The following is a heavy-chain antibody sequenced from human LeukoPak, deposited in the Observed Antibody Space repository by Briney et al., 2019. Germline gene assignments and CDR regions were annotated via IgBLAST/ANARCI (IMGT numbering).Heavy chain of an antibody. Sequence: GGSLRLSCAASGFTFSSYGMHWVRQAPGKGLEWVAVISYDGSNKYCADSVKGRFTISRDNSKNTLYLQMNSLRAEDTAVYYCAKDLVAVAATDYYGMDVWGQGTTVTVSS. CDR2: ISYDGSNK. V-gene: IGHV3-30*18. J-gene: IGHJ6*02. D-gene: IGHD6-19*01. CDR3: AKDLVAVAATDYYGMDV. CDR1: GFTFSSYG.